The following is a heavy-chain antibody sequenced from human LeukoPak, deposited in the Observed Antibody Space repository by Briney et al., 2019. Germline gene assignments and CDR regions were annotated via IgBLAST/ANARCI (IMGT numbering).Heavy chain of an antibody. V-gene: IGHV3-23*01. CDR1: GFTFSNYA. J-gene: IGHJ4*02. Sequence: TGGSLRLSCAASGFTFSNYAMNWVRQAPGRGLEWVSAISGSGGSTYYADSVKGRFTISRDNSKNTLYLQMNSLRAEDTAVYYCAKDLAGSGSYSFDYRGQGTRVTLSS. CDR2: ISGSGGST. D-gene: IGHD1-26*01. CDR3: AKDLAGSGSYSFDY.